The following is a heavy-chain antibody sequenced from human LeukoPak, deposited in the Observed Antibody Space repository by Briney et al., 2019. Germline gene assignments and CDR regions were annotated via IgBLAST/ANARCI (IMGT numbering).Heavy chain of an antibody. Sequence: SETLSLTCTVSGGSISSSSYYWGWIRQPPGKWLEWIGSIYYSGSTYYNPSLKSRVTISVDTSKNQFSLKLSSVTAADTAVYYCARRVEYSSSYAFDIWGQGTMVTVSS. CDR2: IYYSGST. CDR3: ARRVEYSSSYAFDI. D-gene: IGHD6-6*01. J-gene: IGHJ3*02. CDR1: GGSISSSSYY. V-gene: IGHV4-39*01.